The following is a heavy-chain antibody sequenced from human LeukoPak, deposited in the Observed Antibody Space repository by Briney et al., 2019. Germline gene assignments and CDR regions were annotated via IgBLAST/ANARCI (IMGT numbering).Heavy chain of an antibody. J-gene: IGHJ4*02. CDR2: IYYSGST. Sequence: SQTLSLTCTVSGGSIGSGGYYWSWIRQHPGKGLEWIGYIYYSGSTYYNPSLKSRVTISVDTSKNQFSLKLSSVTAADTAVYYCARVEMATIHFDYWGQGTLVTVSS. D-gene: IGHD5-24*01. V-gene: IGHV4-31*03. CDR1: GGSIGSGGYY. CDR3: ARVEMATIHFDY.